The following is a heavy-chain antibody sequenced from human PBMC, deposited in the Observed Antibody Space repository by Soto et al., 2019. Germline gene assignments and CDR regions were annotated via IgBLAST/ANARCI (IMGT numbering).Heavy chain of an antibody. CDR2: INAGNGNT. D-gene: IGHD2-15*01. J-gene: IGHJ6*02. CDR1: GYTFTSYA. V-gene: IGHV1-3*01. Sequence: ASVKVSCKASGYTFTSYAMHWVRQAPGQRLEWMGWINAGNGNTKYSQKFQGRVTITRDTSASTAYMELGSLRSEDTAMYYCARPKVTGRWYYGMDVWGQGTTVTVSS. CDR3: ARPKVTGRWYYGMDV.